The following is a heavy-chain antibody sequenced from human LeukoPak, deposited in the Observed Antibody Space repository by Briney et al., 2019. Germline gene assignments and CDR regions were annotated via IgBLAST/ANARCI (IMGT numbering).Heavy chain of an antibody. CDR1: GGSISSSSYY. J-gene: IGHJ6*03. CDR2: IYTSGST. CDR3: ARDGDTAMGGYYYYYYMDV. D-gene: IGHD5-18*01. V-gene: IGHV4-61*02. Sequence: SETLSLTCTVSGGSISSSSYYWSWIRQPAGKGLEWIGRIYTSGSTNYNPSLKSRVTISVDTSKNQFSLKLSSVTAADTAVYYCARDGDTAMGGYYYYYYMDVWGKGTTVTVSS.